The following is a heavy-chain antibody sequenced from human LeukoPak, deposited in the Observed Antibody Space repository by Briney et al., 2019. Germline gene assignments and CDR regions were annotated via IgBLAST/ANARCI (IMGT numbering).Heavy chain of an antibody. D-gene: IGHD5-24*01. CDR3: ARDRRDGYASFDY. J-gene: IGHJ4*02. CDR1: GFTFSSYS. Sequence: PGGSLRLSXAASGFTFSSYSMNWVRQAPGKGLEWVSSISSSSSYIYYADSVKGRFTISRDNAKNSLYLQMNSLRAEGTAVYYCARDRRDGYASFDYWGQRTLVTVSS. CDR2: ISSSSSYI. V-gene: IGHV3-21*01.